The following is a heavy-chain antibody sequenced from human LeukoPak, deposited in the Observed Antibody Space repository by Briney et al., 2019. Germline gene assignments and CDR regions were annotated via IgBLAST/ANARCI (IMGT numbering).Heavy chain of an antibody. D-gene: IGHD3-3*01. J-gene: IGHJ4*02. CDR1: GGSISSYY. CDR2: IYYSGST. CDR3: AKGDFWSGYLFDY. Sequence: SETLSLTCTVSGGSISSYYWSWIRQPPGKRLEWIGYIYYSGSTNYNPSLKSRVTISVDTSKNQFSLKLSSVTAADTAVYYCAKGDFWSGYLFDYWGQGTLVTVSS. V-gene: IGHV4-59*01.